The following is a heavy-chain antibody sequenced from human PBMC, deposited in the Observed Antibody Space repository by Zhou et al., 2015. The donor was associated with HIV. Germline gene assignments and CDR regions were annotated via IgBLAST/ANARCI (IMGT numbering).Heavy chain of an antibody. CDR1: GGTFSSYA. V-gene: IGHV1-69*12. J-gene: IGHJ3*02. Sequence: QVQLVQSGAEVKKPGSSVKVSCKASGGTFSSYAISWVRQAPGQGLEWMGGIIPIFGTANYAQKFQGRVTITADESTSTAYMELSSLRSEDTAVYYCARDRAGYCSGGSCYDAFDIWGQGTMVTVSS. CDR2: IIPIFGTA. D-gene: IGHD2-15*01. CDR3: ARDRAGYCSGGSCYDAFDI.